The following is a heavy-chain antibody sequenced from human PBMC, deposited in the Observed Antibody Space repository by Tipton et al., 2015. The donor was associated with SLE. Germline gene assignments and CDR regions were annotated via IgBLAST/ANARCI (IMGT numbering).Heavy chain of an antibody. CDR3: ARVGVSSSSRFYYYGMAV. CDR2: IIRIFGTA. V-gene: IGHV1-69*01. J-gene: IGHJ6*02. D-gene: IGHD6-6*01. CDR1: GGTFSNNA. Sequence: VQLVQSGAEVKKPGSSVKVSCKASGGTFSNNAITWMRQAPGQGLEWMGGIIRIFGTANYAQKFQGRVTITADESTGTAYMEVSSLRADDTAVYYCARVGVSSSSRFYYYGMAVWGQGTTVTVSS.